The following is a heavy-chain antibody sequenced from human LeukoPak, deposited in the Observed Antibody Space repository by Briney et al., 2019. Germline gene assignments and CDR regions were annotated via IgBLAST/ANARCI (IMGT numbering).Heavy chain of an antibody. V-gene: IGHV3-23*01. CDR1: GFTFSSYA. J-gene: IGHJ4*02. Sequence: GGSLRLSCAASGFTFSSYAMSWVRQAPGKGLEWVSAISVSGGSTYYADSVKGRFTISRDNSNNTLYVQMNSLRAEDTAVYYCAKDRFRGYSGSGSPFDYWGQGSLVTVSS. CDR2: ISVSGGST. CDR3: AKDRFRGYSGSGSPFDY. D-gene: IGHD3-10*01.